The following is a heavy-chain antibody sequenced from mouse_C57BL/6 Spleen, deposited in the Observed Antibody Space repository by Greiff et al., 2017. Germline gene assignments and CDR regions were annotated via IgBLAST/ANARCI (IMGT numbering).Heavy chain of an antibody. Sequence: EVQGVESGGDLVKPGGSLKLSCAASGFTFSSYGMSWVRQTPDKRLEWVATISSGGSYTYYPDSVKGRFTISRDNAKNTLYLQMSSLKSEDTAMYYCAGHEPFYGYDDEGYYFDYWGQGTTLTVSS. CDR3: AGHEPFYGYDDEGYYFDY. V-gene: IGHV5-6*01. CDR1: GFTFSSYG. CDR2: ISSGGSYT. J-gene: IGHJ2*01. D-gene: IGHD2-2*01.